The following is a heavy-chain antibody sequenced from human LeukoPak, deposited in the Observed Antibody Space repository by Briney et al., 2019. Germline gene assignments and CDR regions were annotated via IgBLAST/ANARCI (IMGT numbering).Heavy chain of an antibody. Sequence: PGGSLRLSCAASGFTFSGYGIHWVRQAPGKGLEGVAFIRYDGSNKYYVDSVKGRFTISRDNAKNSLYLQMNNLRAEDTAVYYCARVGDSSSSFRALDYWGQGTLVTVSS. CDR1: GFTFSGYG. CDR3: ARVGDSSSSFRALDY. V-gene: IGHV3-30*02. CDR2: IRYDGSNK. D-gene: IGHD6-6*01. J-gene: IGHJ4*02.